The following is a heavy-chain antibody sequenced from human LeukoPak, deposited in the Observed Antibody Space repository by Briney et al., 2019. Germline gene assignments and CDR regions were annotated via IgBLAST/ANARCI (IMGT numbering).Heavy chain of an antibody. CDR1: GGSISSSSHF. D-gene: IGHD3-9*01. CDR2: IYYSGST. CDR3: ARDYLDHYDILTGCFSH. Sequence: PSETLSLTCTVSGGSISSSSHFWGWIRQPPGKGLDWIGNIYYSGSTYYNPSLKSRVTISVDTPKNQFSLKLSSVTAADTAVYYCARDYLDHYDILTGCFSHWGQGTLVTVSS. J-gene: IGHJ4*02. V-gene: IGHV4-39*07.